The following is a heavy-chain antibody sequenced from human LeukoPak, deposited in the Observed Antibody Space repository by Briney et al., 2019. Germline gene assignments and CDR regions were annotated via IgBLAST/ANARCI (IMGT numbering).Heavy chain of an antibody. Sequence: SETLSLTCAVYGGSFSGYYWSWIRQPPGKGLEWIGEINHSGSTNYNPSLKSRVTISVDTSKNQFSLKLSSVTAADTAVYYCASPIIAVAGTDYYGMDVWGQGTTVTVS. D-gene: IGHD6-19*01. CDR3: ASPIIAVAGTDYYGMDV. CDR1: GGSFSGYY. J-gene: IGHJ6*02. CDR2: INHSGST. V-gene: IGHV4-34*01.